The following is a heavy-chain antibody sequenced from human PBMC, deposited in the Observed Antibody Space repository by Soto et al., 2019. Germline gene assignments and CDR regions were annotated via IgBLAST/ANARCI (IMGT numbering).Heavy chain of an antibody. Sequence: SETLSLTCAVSGGSISSGGYSWSWIRQPPGKGLEWIGYIYHSGSTYYNPSLKSRVTISVDRSKNQFSLKLSSVTAADTALYYCARVPDRWGQGTLVTVSS. CDR2: IYHSGST. CDR1: GGSISSGGYS. CDR3: ARVPDR. J-gene: IGHJ5*02. V-gene: IGHV4-30-2*01. D-gene: IGHD2-2*01.